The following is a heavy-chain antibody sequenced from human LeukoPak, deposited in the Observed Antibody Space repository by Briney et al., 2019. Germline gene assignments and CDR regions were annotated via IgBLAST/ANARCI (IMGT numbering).Heavy chain of an antibody. D-gene: IGHD6-13*01. CDR2: ISYSGTT. Sequence: SETLSLTCTVSGGSISSYYWSWIRHPPGEGLEWIGYISYSGTTNYNPSLKSRVTISVAPSKNQFSLKLRSVTAPDTAVYYCARDRGNYFDYWGQGTLVTVSS. CDR1: GGSISSYY. J-gene: IGHJ4*02. V-gene: IGHV4-59*01. CDR3: ARDRGNYFDY.